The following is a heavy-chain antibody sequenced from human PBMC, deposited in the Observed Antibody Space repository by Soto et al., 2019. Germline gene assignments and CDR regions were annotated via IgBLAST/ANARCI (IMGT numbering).Heavy chain of an antibody. CDR3: ARADIVVVVAAAAAGWFDP. V-gene: IGHV4-31*03. Sequence: QVQLQESGPGLVKPSQTLSLTCTVSGGSISSGGYYWSWIRQHPGKGLEWIGYIYYSGSTYYNPSLKSRVTISVETXTNXFXPKLSSVTAADTAVYYCARADIVVVVAAAAAGWFDPWGQGPLVTVSS. D-gene: IGHD2-15*01. CDR2: IYYSGST. CDR1: GGSISSGGYY. J-gene: IGHJ5*02.